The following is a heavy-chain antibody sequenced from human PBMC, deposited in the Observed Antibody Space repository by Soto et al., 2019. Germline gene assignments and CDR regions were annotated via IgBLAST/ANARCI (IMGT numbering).Heavy chain of an antibody. CDR2: ISSSGTTI. J-gene: IGHJ3*02. CDR3: AKAPYSSGWTAFDI. V-gene: IGHV3-48*03. CDR1: GFTFSSYV. D-gene: IGHD6-19*01. Sequence: PGGSLRLSCAASGFTFSSYVMNWVRQAPGKGLEWIAYISSSGTTIYYADSVKGRFTISRDNAKNPLYLQMNSLRAEDTAVYYCAKAPYSSGWTAFDIWGQGTMVTVSS.